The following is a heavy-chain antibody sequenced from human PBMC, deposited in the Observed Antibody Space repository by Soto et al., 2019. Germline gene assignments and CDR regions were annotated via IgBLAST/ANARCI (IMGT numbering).Heavy chain of an antibody. Sequence: SQTLSLICAISGDSVSSNSAAWSWIRQSPSRGLEWLGRTYYRSKWYNDYAESVKGRVTFDADPSKNQFSLQLKSVTPEDTAVYYCARNPSLGLRDAFDMWGQGTMVTVSS. CDR3: ARNPSLGLRDAFDM. J-gene: IGHJ3*02. CDR1: GDSVSSNSAA. V-gene: IGHV6-1*01. CDR2: TYYRSKWYN. D-gene: IGHD5-12*01.